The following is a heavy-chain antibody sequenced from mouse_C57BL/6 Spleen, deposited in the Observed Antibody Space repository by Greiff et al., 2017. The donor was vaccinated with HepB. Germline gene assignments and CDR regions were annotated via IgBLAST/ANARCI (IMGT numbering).Heavy chain of an antibody. Sequence: EVQGVESGGGLVQPKGSLKLSRAASGFSFNTYAMNWVRQAPGKGLEWVARIRSKSNNYATYYADSVKDRFTISRDDSESMLYLQMNNLKTEDTAMYYCVRLDDDYAMDYWGQGTSVTVSS. V-gene: IGHV10-1*01. J-gene: IGHJ4*01. D-gene: IGHD2-12*01. CDR2: IRSKSNNYAT. CDR3: VRLDDDYAMDY. CDR1: GFSFNTYA.